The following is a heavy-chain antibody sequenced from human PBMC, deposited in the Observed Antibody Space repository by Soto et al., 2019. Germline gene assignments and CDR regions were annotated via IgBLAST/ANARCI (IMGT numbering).Heavy chain of an antibody. V-gene: IGHV3-48*02. CDR3: ARDRGGAGATDY. CDR1: GFTFSNSG. CDR2: ISSSSSTI. Sequence: EVQLVESGGGLVQPGWSLRLSCAASGFTFSNSGMNWVRQAPGKGLEWVAYISSSSSTIRYADSVKGRFTISRDNAKNSLFLQMNSLRDEDTAVYYCARDRGGAGATDYWGQGTLVTVSS. J-gene: IGHJ4*02. D-gene: IGHD1-26*01.